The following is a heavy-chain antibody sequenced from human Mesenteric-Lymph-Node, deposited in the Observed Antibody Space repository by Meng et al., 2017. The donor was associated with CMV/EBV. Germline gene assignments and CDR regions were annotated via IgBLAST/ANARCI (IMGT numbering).Heavy chain of an antibody. CDR1: GSFSGYY. CDR2: INHSGST. V-gene: IGHV4-34*01. D-gene: IGHD3-9*01. J-gene: IGHJ4*02. CDR3: ARGPGLSYDILTGYPFDY. Sequence: GSFSGYYWRWLRQPPGKGLEWIGEINHSGSTNYNPSLKSRVTISVDTSKNQFSLKLSSVTAAGTAVYYCARGPGLSYDILTGYPFDYWGQGTLVTVSS.